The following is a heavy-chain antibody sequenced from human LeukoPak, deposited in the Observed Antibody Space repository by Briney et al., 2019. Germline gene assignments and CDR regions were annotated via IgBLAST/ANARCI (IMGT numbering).Heavy chain of an antibody. CDR2: ISYDGSNK. D-gene: IGHD3-9*01. CDR1: GFTFSSYA. V-gene: IGHV3-30-3*01. Sequence: PGGSLRLSCAASGFTFSSYAMHWVRQAPGKGLEWVAVISYDGSNKYYADSVKGRFTISRDDSKNTLYLQMNSLRAEDTAVYYCARSMLRYFAWLAPFDSWGQGTLVTVSS. CDR3: ARSMLRYFAWLAPFDS. J-gene: IGHJ5*01.